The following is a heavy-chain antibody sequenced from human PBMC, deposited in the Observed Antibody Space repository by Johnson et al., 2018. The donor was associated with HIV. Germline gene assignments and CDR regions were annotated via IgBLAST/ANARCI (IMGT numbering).Heavy chain of an antibody. D-gene: IGHD6-13*01. CDR3: AKDFGSSSWHAFDV. Sequence: VQLVESGGGVVQPGTSLRLSCAASGFTFSSYDMHWVRQAPGEGLEWVAVARYDGVSQYYTDSVKGRFTVSRDNFNNAIYLEMDSLRVEDTSVYYCAKDFGSSSWHAFDVWGQGTVVIVSS. V-gene: IGHV3-33*03. CDR2: ARYDGVSQ. J-gene: IGHJ3*01. CDR1: GFTFSSYD.